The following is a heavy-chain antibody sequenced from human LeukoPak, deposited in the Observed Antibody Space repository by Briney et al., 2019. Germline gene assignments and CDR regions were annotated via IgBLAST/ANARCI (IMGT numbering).Heavy chain of an antibody. J-gene: IGHJ4*02. D-gene: IGHD3-16*01. CDR2: ITSNSDSV. V-gene: IGHV3-9*01. CDR1: GFTFDDYA. CDR3: AKDIQRGGLDH. Sequence: GGSLRLSCAASGFTFDDYAMHWVRQAPGKGLEWVSGITSNSDSVGYADSVKGRFTISRDNAKSSLYLQMNGLRAEDTALYYCAKDIQRGGLDHWGQGTVVTVSS.